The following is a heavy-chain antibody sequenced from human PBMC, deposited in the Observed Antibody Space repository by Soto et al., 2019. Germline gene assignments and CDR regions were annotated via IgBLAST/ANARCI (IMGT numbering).Heavy chain of an antibody. CDR1: GFSLSTGGVN. CDR2: INWDDDK. J-gene: IGHJ4*02. CDR3: AHIPDNWNYAGFNH. D-gene: IGHD1-7*01. Sequence: QITLKESGPTLVKPTQTLTLTCTFSGFSLSTGGVNVAWIRQPPGKALEWLALINWDDDKRYSPSLKNRLTATKHTSKNQFVLTMTNLDPVDSGTYHCAHIPDNWNYAGFNHWGQGTQITVSP. V-gene: IGHV2-5*02.